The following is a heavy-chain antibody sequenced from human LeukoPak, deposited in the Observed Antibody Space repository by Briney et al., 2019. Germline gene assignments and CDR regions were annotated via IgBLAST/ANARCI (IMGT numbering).Heavy chain of an antibody. CDR1: GFTASSYE. CDR3: ARDWLRLGY. Sequence: GGALRLSSAASGFTASSYEMNCVRPAPRKGLEWGSYISGSVTVKFYADSLKGRFTISRDNAKNSLHLQMNSLRAEDTAVYFCARDWLRLGYWGQGTLVTVSS. D-gene: IGHD5-12*01. CDR2: ISGSVTVK. J-gene: IGHJ4*02. V-gene: IGHV3-48*03.